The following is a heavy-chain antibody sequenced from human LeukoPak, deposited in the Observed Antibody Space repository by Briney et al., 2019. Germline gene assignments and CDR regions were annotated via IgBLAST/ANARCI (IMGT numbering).Heavy chain of an antibody. J-gene: IGHJ6*03. CDR2: INTNTGNP. CDR1: GYTFTSYA. Sequence: ASVKVSCKASGYTFTSYAMNWVRQAPGQGLEWMGWINTNTGNPTYAQGFTGRFVFSLDTSVSTAYLQISSLKAEDTAVYYCARDRPLRYFDWLMVGVYYYMNVWGKGTTVTVSS. V-gene: IGHV7-4-1*02. CDR3: ARDRPLRYFDWLMVGVYYYMNV. D-gene: IGHD3-9*01.